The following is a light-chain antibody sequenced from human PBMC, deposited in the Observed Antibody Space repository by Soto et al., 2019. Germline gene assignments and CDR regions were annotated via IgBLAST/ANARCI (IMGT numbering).Light chain of an antibody. J-gene: IGKJ1*01. Sequence: IVTTQSPATLSMSKGERDTLSCRASQSLNRDLAGYQQKPGQSPRLLIFGASIRATGIPARFSGSGSGTEFTLTIGSLQSEDCALYYCQQYNSYSPWPLAQGTKVDIK. CDR3: QQYNSYSPWP. CDR2: GAS. CDR1: QSLNRD. V-gene: IGKV3-15*01.